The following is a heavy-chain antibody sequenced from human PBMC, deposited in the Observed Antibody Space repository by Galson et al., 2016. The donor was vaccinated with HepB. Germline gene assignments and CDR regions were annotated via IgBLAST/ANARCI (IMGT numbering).Heavy chain of an antibody. V-gene: IGHV3-11*01. CDR3: ARDRVVVAATSLGV. CDR2: ISTSGSTT. D-gene: IGHD2-15*01. Sequence: SLRLSCAASGFTFSAYYVAWIRQAPGKGLEWVSYISTSGSTTYYADSMKGRFTISRDNAKNSLYLQMNSLRVEDTAVYFCARDRVVVAATSLGVWGQGTMVTVSS. J-gene: IGHJ3*01. CDR1: GFTFSAYY.